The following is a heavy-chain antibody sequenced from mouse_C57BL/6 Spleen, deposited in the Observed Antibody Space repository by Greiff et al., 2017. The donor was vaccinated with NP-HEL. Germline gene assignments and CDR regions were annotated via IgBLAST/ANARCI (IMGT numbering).Heavy chain of an antibody. V-gene: IGHV5-4*01. CDR3: ARDNPCYYFDY. J-gene: IGHJ2*01. CDR2: ISDGGSYT. CDR1: GFTFSSYA. Sequence: EVQLVESGGGLVKPGGSLKLSCAASGFTFSSYAMSWVRQTPEKRLEWVATISDGGSYTYYPDNVKGRFTISRDNAKNNLYLQMSHLKSEDTAMYYCARDNPCYYFDYWGQGTTLTVSS.